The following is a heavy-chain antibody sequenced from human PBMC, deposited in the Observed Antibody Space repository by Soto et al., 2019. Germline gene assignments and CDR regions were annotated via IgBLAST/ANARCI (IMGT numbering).Heavy chain of an antibody. J-gene: IGHJ5*02. CDR1: GGTFSSYT. Sequence: ASVKVSCKASGGTFSSYTISWVRQAPGQGLEWMGRIIPILGIANYAQKFQGRVTITADKSTSTAYMELSSLRSEDTAVYYCARGIDYGDYVEWFDPWGQGTLVTVAS. V-gene: IGHV1-69*02. CDR3: ARGIDYGDYVEWFDP. CDR2: IIPILGIA. D-gene: IGHD4-17*01.